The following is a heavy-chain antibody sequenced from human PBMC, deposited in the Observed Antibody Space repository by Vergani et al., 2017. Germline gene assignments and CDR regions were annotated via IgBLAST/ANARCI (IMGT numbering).Heavy chain of an antibody. CDR2: ISFDGTNE. D-gene: IGHD2-2*02. CDR3: VRVRGLCAGGRCYTEAWDY. Sequence: QVQLVESGGGVVQPGTSLRLSCVVSGFALNRHAMYWVRQAPGKGLEWVVGISFDGTNEYYPDLVKGRFTISRDIAKNTLYLQVRSLRLEDTGVYHCVRVRGLCAGGRCYTEAWDYWGQGTPVTGSS. J-gene: IGHJ4*02. CDR1: GFALNRHA. V-gene: IGHV3-30-3*01.